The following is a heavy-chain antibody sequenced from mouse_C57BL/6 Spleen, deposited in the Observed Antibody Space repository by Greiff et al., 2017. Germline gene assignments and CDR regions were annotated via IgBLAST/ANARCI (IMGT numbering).Heavy chain of an antibody. D-gene: IGHD1-1*01. J-gene: IGHJ3*01. V-gene: IGHV1-61*01. CDR3: ARVAYYGSIPFAY. CDR2: IYPSDSET. Sequence: QVHVKQPGAELVRPGSSVKLSCKASGYTFTSYWMDWVKQRPGQGLEWIGNIYPSDSETHYNQKFKDKATLTVDKSSSTAYMQLSSLTSEDSAVYYCARVAYYGSIPFAYWGQGTLVTVSA. CDR1: GYTFTSYW.